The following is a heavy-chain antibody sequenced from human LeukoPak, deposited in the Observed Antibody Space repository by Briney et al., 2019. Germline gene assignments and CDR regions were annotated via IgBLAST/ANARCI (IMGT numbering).Heavy chain of an antibody. Sequence: SETLSLTCTVSGGSISDYYWTWIRQSPGAGLEWIGYMDYSGSTAYNPSLKSRVTISIDTSKKQFSLELSSVTAADTAIYFCARRKRGSGGPFDYWGQGTLVTVSS. CDR1: GGSISDYY. CDR3: ARRKRGSGGPFDY. CDR2: MDYSGST. V-gene: IGHV4-59*08. J-gene: IGHJ4*02. D-gene: IGHD6-19*01.